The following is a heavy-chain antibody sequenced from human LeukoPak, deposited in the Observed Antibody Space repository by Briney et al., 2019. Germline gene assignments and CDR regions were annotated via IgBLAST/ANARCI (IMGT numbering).Heavy chain of an antibody. CDR1: GGSISSGDYY. V-gene: IGHV4-30-4*01. D-gene: IGHD5-18*01. Sequence: SETLSLTCTVSGGSISSGDYYWSWIRQPPGKGLEWIGYIYYSGSTYYNPSLKSRVTILVDTSKNQFSLKLSSVTAADTAVYYCARAIVDTATNFDYWGQGTLVTVSS. CDR3: ARAIVDTATNFDY. CDR2: IYYSGST. J-gene: IGHJ4*02.